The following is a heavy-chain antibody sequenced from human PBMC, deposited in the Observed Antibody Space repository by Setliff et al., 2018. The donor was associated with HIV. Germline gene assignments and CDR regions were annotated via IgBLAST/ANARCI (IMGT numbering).Heavy chain of an antibody. V-gene: IGHV4-34*12. J-gene: IGHJ3*02. CDR3: ARRTGYAFDI. Sequence: SEALSLTCAVYGGSFSGYYWSWIRQPPGKGLEWIGEIIHRGSTNYNPSLKSRVTISVDTSKNQFSLKLSSVTAADTAVYYCARRTGYAFDIWGQGTMVTVS. CDR2: IIHRGST. CDR1: GGSFSGYY.